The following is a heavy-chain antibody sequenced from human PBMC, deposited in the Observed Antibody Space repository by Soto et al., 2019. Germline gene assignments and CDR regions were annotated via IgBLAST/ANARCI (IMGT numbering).Heavy chain of an antibody. CDR2: IYYSGNA. CDR3: ARHTDTSSRYLFPDF. CDR1: GGSISSGSYY. D-gene: IGHD6-13*01. Sequence: SETLSLTCTVSGGSISSGSYYWGWVRQPPGKWLEWIGSIYYSGNAYYNPSLKSRVAVSVDTSKNQFSLKVTSVTATDPAVYYCARHTDTSSRYLFPDFWGQGTLVTVSS. J-gene: IGHJ4*02. V-gene: IGHV4-39*01.